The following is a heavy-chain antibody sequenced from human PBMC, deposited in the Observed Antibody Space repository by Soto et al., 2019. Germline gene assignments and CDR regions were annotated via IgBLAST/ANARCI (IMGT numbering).Heavy chain of an antibody. D-gene: IGHD2-15*01. CDR2: MFYSGLT. CDR1: GYSVTSSDYY. Sequence: WETLSLTCSVSGYSVTSSDYYWAWIRQPPGKGLEWIGSMFYSGLTYYNPSLKSRVTLSVDTYKNQFSVRLNSVTAADTAAYYCAPLSVSLSGPYGIHVWGQGTTVTVSS. V-gene: IGHV4-39*01. J-gene: IGHJ6*02. CDR3: APLSVSLSGPYGIHV.